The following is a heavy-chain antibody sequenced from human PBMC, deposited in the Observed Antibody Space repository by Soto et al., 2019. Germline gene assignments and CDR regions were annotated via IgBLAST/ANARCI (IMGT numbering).Heavy chain of an antibody. Sequence: GESLKISCKGSGYSFTSYCISRVRQMPGKGLEWMGRIDPSDSYTNYSPSFQGRVTISADKSISTAYLQWSSLKASDTAMYYCATLVVGATTTFEELFDYWGQGTLVTVSS. D-gene: IGHD1-26*01. V-gene: IGHV5-10-1*01. CDR3: ATLVVGATTTFEELFDY. CDR1: GYSFTSYC. J-gene: IGHJ4*02. CDR2: IDPSDSYT.